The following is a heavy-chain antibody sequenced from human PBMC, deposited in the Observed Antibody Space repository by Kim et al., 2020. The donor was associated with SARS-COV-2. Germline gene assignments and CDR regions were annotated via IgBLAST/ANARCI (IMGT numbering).Heavy chain of an antibody. D-gene: IGHD3-22*01. V-gene: IGHV3-43*01. CDR3: AKDGAGGHYYDSSLDY. J-gene: IGHJ4*02. Sequence: SVKGRFTISRDNSKNSLYLQMNSLRTEDTALYYCAKDGAGGHYYDSSLDYWGQGTLVTVSS.